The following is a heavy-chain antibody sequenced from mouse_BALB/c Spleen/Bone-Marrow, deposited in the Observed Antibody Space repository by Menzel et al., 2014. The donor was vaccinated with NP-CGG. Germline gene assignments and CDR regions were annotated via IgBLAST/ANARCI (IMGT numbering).Heavy chain of an antibody. J-gene: IGHJ3*02. CDR2: ISSGGGST. CDR3: ARQILRGFGY. Sequence: EVMLVESGGGLVKPGGSLKLSCAASGFAFSSYDMSWVRQTPEKRLEWVAYISSGGGSTYHADTVKGRFTISRDNAKNTLYLQMSSLKSEDTAMYYCARQILRGFGYWGQGTPVTVSA. CDR1: GFAFSSYD. D-gene: IGHD1-1*01. V-gene: IGHV5-12-1*01.